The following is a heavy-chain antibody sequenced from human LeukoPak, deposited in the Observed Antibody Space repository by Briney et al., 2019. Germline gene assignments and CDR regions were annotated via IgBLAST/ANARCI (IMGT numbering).Heavy chain of an antibody. CDR2: ISAYNGNT. Sequence: GASVKVSCKASGYTFTSYGISWVRQAPGQGLEWMGWISAYNGNTNYAQKLQGRVTITTDTSTSTAYMELRSLRSDDTAVYYCARDTPSYDSSGYYYVTFDYWGQGTLVTVSS. D-gene: IGHD3-22*01. V-gene: IGHV1-18*01. J-gene: IGHJ4*02. CDR1: GYTFTSYG. CDR3: ARDTPSYDSSGYYYVTFDY.